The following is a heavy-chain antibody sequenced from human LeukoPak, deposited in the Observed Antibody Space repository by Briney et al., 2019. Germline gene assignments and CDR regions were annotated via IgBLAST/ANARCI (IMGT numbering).Heavy chain of an antibody. J-gene: IGHJ4*02. D-gene: IGHD6-19*01. V-gene: IGHV6-1*01. CDR2: TYYRSKWYN. Sequence: SQTLSLTCAISGDSVSSNSGAWNWIRQPPSRGLEWLGRTYYRSKWYNDYAVSVKSRIIINSDTSKNQFSLQLNSVTPEDTAVYYCAGHSSGWSHFDYWGQGTLVTVSS. CDR3: AGHSSGWSHFDY. CDR1: GDSVSSNSGA.